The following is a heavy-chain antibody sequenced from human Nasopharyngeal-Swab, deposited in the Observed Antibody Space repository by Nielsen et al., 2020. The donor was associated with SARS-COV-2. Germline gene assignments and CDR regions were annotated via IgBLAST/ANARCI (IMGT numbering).Heavy chain of an antibody. CDR2: TYYRSKWKS. D-gene: IGHD6-25*01. V-gene: IGHV6-1*01. J-gene: IGHJ6*02. Sequence: SETLSLTCVISGDSVSNNGATWNWIRQSPSRGLEWLGRTYYRSKWKSDYAVSVTSRLTINPDTSKNQFSLQLSSVTPEDTAIYYCARGGVYYYGTDVWGQGTTVTVSS. CDR1: GDSVSNNGAT. CDR3: ARGGVYYYGTDV.